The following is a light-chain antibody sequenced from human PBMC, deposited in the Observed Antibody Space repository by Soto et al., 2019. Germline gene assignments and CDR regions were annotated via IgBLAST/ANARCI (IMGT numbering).Light chain of an antibody. Sequence: ETVMTQSPATLSVSPGERATLSCRASQSVSSNLAWYQQKPGQAPRLLIYGASTRATGIPARFSGSGSGTEFTLTISSLQSEDFAVYYCQQYGTTVFTFGDGTKVDV. CDR2: GAS. J-gene: IGKJ3*01. V-gene: IGKV3-15*01. CDR3: QQYGTTVFT. CDR1: QSVSSN.